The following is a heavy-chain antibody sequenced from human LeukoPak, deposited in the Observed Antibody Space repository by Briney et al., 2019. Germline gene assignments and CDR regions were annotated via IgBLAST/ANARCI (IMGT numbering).Heavy chain of an antibody. CDR1: SGSITSYY. V-gene: IGHV4-4*07. CDR2: IYSSGST. J-gene: IGHJ4*02. Sequence: PSETLSLTCTVSSGSITSYYWNWIRQPAGKGLEWIGRIYSSGSTDYNPSLKSRVTMSVDTSKNQFSLNLSSVTAADSAVYYCASTEDGYNFPFDYWGQGTLVTVSS. CDR3: ASTEDGYNFPFDY. D-gene: IGHD5-24*01.